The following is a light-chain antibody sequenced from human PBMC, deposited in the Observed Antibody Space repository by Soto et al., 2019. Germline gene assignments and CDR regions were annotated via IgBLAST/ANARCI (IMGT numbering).Light chain of an antibody. CDR2: DAP. Sequence: EIVLTQSPATLSLSPGERATLSCRASQSVSNSLAWFQQKPAQAPSLLIFDAPNRATGTPARFSGRGSGTAFTPPISSQEPENFPVYSCQQRSNWITFGKGTQLEIK. CDR1: QSVSNS. CDR3: QQRSNWIT. J-gene: IGKJ5*01. V-gene: IGKV3-11*01.